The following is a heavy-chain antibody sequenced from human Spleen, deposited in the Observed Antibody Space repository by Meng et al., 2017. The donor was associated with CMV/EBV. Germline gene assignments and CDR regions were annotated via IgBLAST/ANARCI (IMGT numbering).Heavy chain of an antibody. Sequence: SPFYSDPMRCVRRAPGKGLEWVSSVSGSVGNPYYADSVKGRFTVSRDNSGDTLYLQMNSLRAEDTAVYYCAREEAMVGYYTNWFDAWGQGTLVTVSS. J-gene: IGHJ5*02. CDR2: VSGSVGNP. CDR1: SPFYSDP. D-gene: IGHD2-2*03. V-gene: IGHV3-23*01. CDR3: AREEAMVGYYTNWFDA.